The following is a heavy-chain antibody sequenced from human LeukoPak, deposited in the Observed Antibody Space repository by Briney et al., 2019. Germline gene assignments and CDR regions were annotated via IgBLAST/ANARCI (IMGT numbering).Heavy chain of an antibody. CDR2: ISSSSSTI. CDR3: ARVGVVVAATREFGY. CDR1: GFTFSSYS. V-gene: IGHV3-48*01. Sequence: GGSLRLSCAASGFTFSSYSMNWVRQAPGKGLEWVSYISSSSSTIYYADSVKGRFTISRDNAKNSLYLQMNSLRAEDTAVYYCARVGVVVAATREFGYWGQGTLVTVSS. D-gene: IGHD2-15*01. J-gene: IGHJ4*02.